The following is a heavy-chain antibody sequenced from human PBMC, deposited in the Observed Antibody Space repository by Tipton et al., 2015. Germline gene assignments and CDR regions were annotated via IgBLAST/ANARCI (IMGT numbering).Heavy chain of an antibody. CDR1: GYSISSGYH. CDR2: IYHSGRT. D-gene: IGHD2-21*01. V-gene: IGHV4-38-2*01. CDR3: ARVGSGSYWGYFDY. Sequence: TLSLTCAVSGYSISSGYHWGWIRQPPGKGLEWIASIYHSGRTHYNPSLKSRVTISVDTSKTQFSLKLRSVTAADTAVYYCARVGSGSYWGYFDYWGQGTMVTVSS. J-gene: IGHJ4*02.